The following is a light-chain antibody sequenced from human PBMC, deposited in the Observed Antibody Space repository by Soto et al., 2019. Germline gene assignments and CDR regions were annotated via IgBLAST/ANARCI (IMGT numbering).Light chain of an antibody. V-gene: IGKV3-15*01. CDR1: QSVSTN. Sequence: IVMTQSPATLSVSPGERATLSCRASQSVSTNLAWYQQKPGQAPRLLIYGASTRATGIPARFSGSGSGTDFTLTISSLQSEDFVVYYCQQYHKGPVFGQGTRLEIK. CDR2: GAS. J-gene: IGKJ5*01. CDR3: QQYHKGPV.